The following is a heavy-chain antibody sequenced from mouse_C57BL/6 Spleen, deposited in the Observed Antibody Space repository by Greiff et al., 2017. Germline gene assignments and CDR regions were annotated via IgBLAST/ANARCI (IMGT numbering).Heavy chain of an antibody. CDR3: ARLDYYGSSPAY. Sequence: EVKLVESGGGLVQPGGSLSLSCAASGFTFTDYYMSWVRQPPGKALEWLGFIRNKANGYTTEYSASVKGRFTISRDNSQSILYLQMNALRAEDSATYYCARLDYYGSSPAYWGQGTLVTVSA. J-gene: IGHJ3*01. CDR1: GFTFTDYY. D-gene: IGHD1-1*01. CDR2: IRNKANGYTT. V-gene: IGHV7-3*01.